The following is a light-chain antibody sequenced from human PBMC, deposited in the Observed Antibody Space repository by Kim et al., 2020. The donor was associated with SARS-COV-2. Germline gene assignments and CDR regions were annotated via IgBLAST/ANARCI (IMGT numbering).Light chain of an antibody. CDR3: QAWDSSTSVV. CDR2: QDS. CDR1: KLGDKY. J-gene: IGLJ2*01. V-gene: IGLV3-1*01. Sequence: SYELTQPPSVSVSRGKTASITCSGDKLGDKYACWYQQKPGQSPVLVIYQDSKRPSGIPERFSGSNSGNTATLTISGTQAKDEADYYCQAWDSSTSVVFGGGTQLTVL.